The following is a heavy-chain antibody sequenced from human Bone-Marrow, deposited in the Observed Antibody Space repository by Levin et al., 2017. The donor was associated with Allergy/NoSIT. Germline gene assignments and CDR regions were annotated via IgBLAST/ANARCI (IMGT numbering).Heavy chain of an antibody. V-gene: IGHV3-48*01. J-gene: IGHJ4*02. Sequence: RSGGSLRLSCAVSGFSFTSYSMTWVRQAPGKGLEWVAYISSSGSTIYYADSVKGRFTISRDDGKNSLHLQMSSLRGEDTAVYYCARDRRDCSTIPCSGSGYFFDNWGLGTLVTVSP. CDR2: ISSSGSTI. CDR1: GFSFTSYS. CDR3: ARDRRDCSTIPCSGSGYFFDN. D-gene: IGHD3-10*01.